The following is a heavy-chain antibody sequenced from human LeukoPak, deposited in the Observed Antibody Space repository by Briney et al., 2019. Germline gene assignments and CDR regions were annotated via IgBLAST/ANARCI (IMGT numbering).Heavy chain of an antibody. CDR1: GGSFSGYY. D-gene: IGHD3-16*02. CDR2: INHSGST. Sequence: SETLSLTCAVYGGSFSGYYWSWIRQPPGKGLEWIGEINHSGSTNYKPSLKSRVTIPVDTSKNQFSLKLSSVTAADTAVYYCARGWRDYVWGSYRSPPFDYWGQGTLVTVSS. J-gene: IGHJ4*02. CDR3: ARGWRDYVWGSYRSPPFDY. V-gene: IGHV4-34*01.